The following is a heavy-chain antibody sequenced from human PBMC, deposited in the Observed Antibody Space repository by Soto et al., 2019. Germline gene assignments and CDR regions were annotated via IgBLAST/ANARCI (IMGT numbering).Heavy chain of an antibody. CDR3: ARDGDYNSFDY. Sequence: SETLSLTCAVYGGSFSGYYWSWIRQPPGKGLEWIGEINHSGSTNYNPSLKSRVTISVDTSKNQFSLKLSSVTAADTAVYYCARDGDYNSFDYWGQGTLVTVS. J-gene: IGHJ4*02. CDR1: GGSFSGYY. V-gene: IGHV4-34*01. CDR2: INHSGST. D-gene: IGHD4-17*01.